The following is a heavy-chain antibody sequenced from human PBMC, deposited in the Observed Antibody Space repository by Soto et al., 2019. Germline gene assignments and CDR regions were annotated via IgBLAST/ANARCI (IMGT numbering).Heavy chain of an antibody. Sequence: PGGSLRLSCAASGFTVSRYGMHWVRQVPGKGLEWVAVISYDGSNKYYADSVKGRFTISRDNSKNTLYLQMNSLRAEDTAVYYCARPFLEWLYIFDYWGQGTLVTVS. D-gene: IGHD3-3*01. CDR3: ARPFLEWLYIFDY. J-gene: IGHJ4*02. CDR1: GFTVSRYG. V-gene: IGHV3-30-3*01. CDR2: ISYDGSNK.